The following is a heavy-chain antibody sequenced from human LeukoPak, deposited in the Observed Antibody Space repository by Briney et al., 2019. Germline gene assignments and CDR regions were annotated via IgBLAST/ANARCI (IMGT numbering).Heavy chain of an antibody. CDR1: GGSISSGGYY. CDR2: IYYSGST. V-gene: IGHV4-31*03. D-gene: IGHD1-14*01. Sequence: SETLSLTCTVSGGSISSGGYYWSWIRQHPGKGLEWVGYIYYSGSTYYNPSLKSRVTISVDTSKNQFSLKLSSVTAADTAVYYCARDRKYYFDYWGQGTLVTVSS. J-gene: IGHJ4*02. CDR3: ARDRKYYFDY.